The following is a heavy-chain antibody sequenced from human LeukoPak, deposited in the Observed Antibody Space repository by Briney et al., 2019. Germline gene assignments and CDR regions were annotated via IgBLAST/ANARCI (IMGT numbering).Heavy chain of an antibody. CDR3: ARGYDSSGYYLDY. CDR1: GYTFTSYA. Sequence: SVKVSCKASGYTFTSYAITWVRQAPGQGLEWMGRIIPILGIANYGQKFQGRMTITADKSTTTVYMELSSLRSEDTAMYYCARGYDSSGYYLDYWGQGTLVTVSS. CDR2: IIPILGIA. J-gene: IGHJ4*02. D-gene: IGHD3-22*01. V-gene: IGHV1-69*04.